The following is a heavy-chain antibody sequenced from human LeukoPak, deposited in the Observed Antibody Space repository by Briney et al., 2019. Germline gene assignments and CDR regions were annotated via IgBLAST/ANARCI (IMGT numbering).Heavy chain of an antibody. J-gene: IGHJ4*02. CDR3: ARNAVLRFLEWLVDY. Sequence: GGSLSLSCAASGFTFSSYWMHWVRQAPGKGLEWVAVISYDGSNKYYADSVKGRFTISRDNSKNTLYLQMNSLRAEDTAVYYCARNAVLRFLEWLVDYWGQGTLVTVSS. D-gene: IGHD3-3*01. V-gene: IGHV3-30-3*01. CDR1: GFTFSSYW. CDR2: ISYDGSNK.